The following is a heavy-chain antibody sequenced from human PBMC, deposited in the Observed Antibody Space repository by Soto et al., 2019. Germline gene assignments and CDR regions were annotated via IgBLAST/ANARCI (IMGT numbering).Heavy chain of an antibody. J-gene: IGHJ6*02. D-gene: IGHD5-12*01. CDR2: IYYSGST. CDR3: ARPGHGYSGYDSPQDNYYYYYGMDV. V-gene: IGHV4-39*01. Sequence: PSETLSLTCTVSGGSISSSSYYWDWIRQPPGKGLEWIGSIYYSGSTYYNPSLKSRVTISVDTSKNQFSLKLSSVTAADTAVYYCARPGHGYSGYDSPQDNYYYYYGMDVWGQGTTVTVSS. CDR1: GGSISSSSYY.